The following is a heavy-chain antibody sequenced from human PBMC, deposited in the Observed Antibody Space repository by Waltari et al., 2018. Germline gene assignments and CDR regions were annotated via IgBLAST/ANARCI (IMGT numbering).Heavy chain of an antibody. J-gene: IGHJ6*02. CDR1: GYTFSSYG. CDR3: ARHEPNNYFYAMDV. Sequence: QARLVQSRPEVKKPGASVKVSCKASGYTFSSYGVSWVRQAPGQGLEWMGWIRANTGDTNYGQKFQGRVTMTTDTSTRTAYMEVRSLRADDTAVYYCARHEPNNYFYAMDVWGQGTTVTV. CDR2: IRANTGDT. V-gene: IGHV1-18*01.